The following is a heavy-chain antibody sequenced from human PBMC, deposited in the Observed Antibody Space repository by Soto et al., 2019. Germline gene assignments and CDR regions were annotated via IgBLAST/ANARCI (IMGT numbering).Heavy chain of an antibody. CDR1: FYTLTYPV. J-gene: IGHJ6*01. V-gene: IGHV1-2*02. CDR2: INAQIGDT. Sequence: SVKASSKTSFYTLTYPVFHLVRLAPGQDPQWFGWINAQIGDTLYAQKFRGRVTLTRDTSINTAYMEFTRLRYDDTAVYFCARPMGAVPLGGTHFYVVVHWGQGTTVTVS. D-gene: IGHD2-15*01. CDR3: ARPMGAVPLGGTHFYVVVH.